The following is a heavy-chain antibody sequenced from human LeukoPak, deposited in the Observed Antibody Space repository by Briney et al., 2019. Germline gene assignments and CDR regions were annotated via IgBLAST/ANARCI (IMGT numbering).Heavy chain of an antibody. CDR3: AKWGGNQLLSRPLDY. J-gene: IGHJ4*02. Sequence: PGRSLRLSCAASGFTFSGYAMHWVRQAPGKGLEWVAVISYDGSNKYYADSVKGRFTISRDNSKNTLYLQMNSLRAEDTAVYYCAKWGGNQLLSRPLDYWGQGTLVTVSS. CDR2: ISYDGSNK. D-gene: IGHD2-2*01. CDR1: GFTFSGYA. V-gene: IGHV3-30-3*02.